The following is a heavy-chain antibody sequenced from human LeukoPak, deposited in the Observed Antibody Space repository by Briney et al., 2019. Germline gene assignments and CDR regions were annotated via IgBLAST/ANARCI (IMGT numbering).Heavy chain of an antibody. CDR2: ISGSGGST. V-gene: IGHV3-23*01. CDR1: GFTFSSYA. CDR3: VGRPYYYYGMDV. Sequence: GGSLRLSCAASGFTFSSYAMSWVRQAPGKGLEWVSAISGSGGSTYYADSVKGRFSISRDNSKNTLYLQMSSLRAEDTAIYYCVGRPYYYYGMDVWGQGTTVTVSS. J-gene: IGHJ6*02.